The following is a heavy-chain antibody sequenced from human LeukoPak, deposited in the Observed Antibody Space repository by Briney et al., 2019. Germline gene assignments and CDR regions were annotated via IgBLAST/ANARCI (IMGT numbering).Heavy chain of an antibody. V-gene: IGHV1-69*01. J-gene: IGHJ4*02. D-gene: IGHD3-22*01. Sequence: SSVKVSCKTSGGTFSTSAISWVRRAPGQGLEWMGGIFPIFGTGNYAQKFQGRVTITADEFTSTAYMELSSLTSEDTAVYYCARGLGDSSGYYFSDNWGQGTLVTVSS. CDR1: GGTFSTSA. CDR2: IFPIFGTG. CDR3: ARGLGDSSGYYFSDN.